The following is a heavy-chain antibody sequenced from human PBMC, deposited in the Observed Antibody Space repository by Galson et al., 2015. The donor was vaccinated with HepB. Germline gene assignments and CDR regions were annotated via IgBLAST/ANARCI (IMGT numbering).Heavy chain of an antibody. D-gene: IGHD6-13*01. V-gene: IGHV3-66*01. CDR3: ARAAHSYSSHDS. Sequence: SLRLSCAASGFSITANYMNWVRQAPGKGLEWVSVLYPTGSAKIADSVEGRFTISRDNTKNTLYLQMNNLRVDDTALYYCARAAHSYSSHDSWGQGTLVTVSS. CDR1: GFSITANY. J-gene: IGHJ4*02. CDR2: LYPTGSA.